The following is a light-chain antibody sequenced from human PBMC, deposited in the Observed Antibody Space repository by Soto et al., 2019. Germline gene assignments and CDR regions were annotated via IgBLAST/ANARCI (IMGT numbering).Light chain of an antibody. Sequence: DILMAQSRDSLAVSLGEGATTSFRASPGCFYSSDNNNYLAWYQQKPGQPPKLLIYWASTREFGVPDRFSGSGSGTDFTLTISSLQAEDVAVYYCRQYYTIPLTFGGGTKVDIK. CDR1: PGCFYSSDNNNY. J-gene: IGKJ4*01. V-gene: IGKV4-1*01. CDR3: RQYYTIPLT. CDR2: WAS.